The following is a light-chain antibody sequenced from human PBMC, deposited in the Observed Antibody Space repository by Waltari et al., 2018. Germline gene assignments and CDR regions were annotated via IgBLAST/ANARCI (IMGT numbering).Light chain of an antibody. Sequence: QTVVTQEPSLSVSPGGTVTITCGLRSGSVSTRYYPSWYQQTPGQAPRPLIYSTNTRSSGVPDRFSGSILGNKAALTITGAQADDECDYHCVLYMGGGIMFGGGTKLTVL. J-gene: IGLJ3*02. CDR1: SGSVSTRYY. V-gene: IGLV8-61*01. CDR3: VLYMGGGIM. CDR2: STN.